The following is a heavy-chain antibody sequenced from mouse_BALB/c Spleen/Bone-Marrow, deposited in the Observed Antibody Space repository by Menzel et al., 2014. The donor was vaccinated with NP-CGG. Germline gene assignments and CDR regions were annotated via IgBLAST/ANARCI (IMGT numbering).Heavy chain of an antibody. D-gene: IGHD6-5*01. CDR1: GFNIKDTY. Sequence: EVQLQQSGAELVKPGASVKLSCTASGFNIKDTYMHWVKQRPEQGLEWIGRIDPANGNTKYDPKFQGKATITANTSSNTAYLQLSSLTSEDTAVYYCATYAAGFAYRGQGTLVTVSA. CDR2: IDPANGNT. V-gene: IGHV14-3*02. CDR3: ATYAAGFAY. J-gene: IGHJ3*01.